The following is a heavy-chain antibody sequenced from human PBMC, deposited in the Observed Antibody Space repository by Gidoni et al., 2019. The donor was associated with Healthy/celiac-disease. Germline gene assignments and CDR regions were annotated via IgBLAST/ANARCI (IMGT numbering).Heavy chain of an antibody. CDR2: MNPNSGNT. J-gene: IGHJ4*02. CDR3: ARVLRSMDSSGQPDY. D-gene: IGHD3-22*01. V-gene: IGHV1-8*01. CDR1: GYTFTSYD. Sequence: QVQLVQSGAEVKKPGASVKVSCKASGYTFTSYDINWVRKATGQGLEWMGWMNPNSGNTGYAQKFQGRVTMTRNTSISTAYMELSSLRSEDTAVYYCARVLRSMDSSGQPDYWGQGTLVTVSS.